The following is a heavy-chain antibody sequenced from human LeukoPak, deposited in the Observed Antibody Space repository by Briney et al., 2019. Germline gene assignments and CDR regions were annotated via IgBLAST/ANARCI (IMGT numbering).Heavy chain of an antibody. V-gene: IGHV3-7*02. J-gene: IGHJ4*02. CDR1: GFTFSRYW. CDR3: ARMGTGGRPFDY. Sequence: GGSLRLSCAASGFTFSRYWMSWVRQAPGRGLEWVANIKHDGSQKYYVDSVKGRITISRDNAKNSLYLQMNSLRAEDTAVYYCARMGTGGRPFDYWGQGTLVTVSS. D-gene: IGHD2-8*02. CDR2: IKHDGSQK.